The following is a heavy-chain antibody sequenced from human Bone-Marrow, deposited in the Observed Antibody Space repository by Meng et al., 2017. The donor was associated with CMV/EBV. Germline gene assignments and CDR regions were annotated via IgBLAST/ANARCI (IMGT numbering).Heavy chain of an antibody. J-gene: IGHJ6*02. D-gene: IGHD1-14*01. CDR3: ARGEPGYGMDV. CDR1: GGTFSSYA. Sequence: SVKVSCKASGGTFSSYAISWVRQAPGQGLEWMGGIIPIFGTANYAQKFQGRVTITRNTSISTAYMELSSLRSEDTAVYYCARGEPGYGMDVCGQGTTVAVS. CDR2: IIPIFGTA. V-gene: IGHV1-69*05.